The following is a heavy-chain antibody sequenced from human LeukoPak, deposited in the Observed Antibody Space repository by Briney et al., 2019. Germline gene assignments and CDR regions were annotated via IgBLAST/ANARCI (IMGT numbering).Heavy chain of an antibody. J-gene: IGHJ4*02. CDR1: GFTFSDSA. CDR2: IRSKANSYAT. Sequence: GGSLRLSCAASGFTFSDSAMHWVRQASGKGLEWVGRIRSKANSYATAYAASVKGRFTISRDDSKNTAYLQMNSLKTEDTAVYYCVRHGAGGSYYIDYWGQGTLVTVSS. D-gene: IGHD1-26*01. V-gene: IGHV3-73*01. CDR3: VRHGAGGSYYIDY.